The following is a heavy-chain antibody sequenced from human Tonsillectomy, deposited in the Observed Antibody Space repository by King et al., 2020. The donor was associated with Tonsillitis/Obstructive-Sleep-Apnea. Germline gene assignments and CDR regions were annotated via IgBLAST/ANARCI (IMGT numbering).Heavy chain of an antibody. Sequence: VQLVESGGGVVQPGRSLRLSCAASGFTFSSYAMHWVRQAPGKGLEWVAVISYDGSNKYYADSVKGRFTISRDNSENTLSLHMNSLRPEDMAVYYCARGGVDRSGRFHDPFDIWGKGTMVTVSS. CDR1: GFTFSSYA. CDR2: ISYDGSNK. J-gene: IGHJ3*02. CDR3: ARGGVDRSGRFHDPFDI. V-gene: IGHV3-30*04. D-gene: IGHD1-1*01.